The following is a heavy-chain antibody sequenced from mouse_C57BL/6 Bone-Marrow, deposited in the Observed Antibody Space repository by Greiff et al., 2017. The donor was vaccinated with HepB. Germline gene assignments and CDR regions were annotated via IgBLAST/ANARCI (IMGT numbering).Heavy chain of an antibody. CDR1: GFTFSSYS. V-gene: IGHV5-6-3*01. J-gene: IGHJ2*01. Sequence: DVKLVESGGGLVQPGGSLKLSCAASGFTFSSYSMSWVRQTPDKRLELVATINSNGGSTYYPDSVKGRFTISRDNAKNTLYLQMSSLKSEDTAMYYCARDDYWGQGTTLTVSS. CDR2: INSNGGST. CDR3: ARDDY.